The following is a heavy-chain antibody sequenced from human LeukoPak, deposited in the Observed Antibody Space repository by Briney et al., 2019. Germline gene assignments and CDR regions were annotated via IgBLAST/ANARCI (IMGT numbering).Heavy chain of an antibody. CDR3: VRGQGAFGGYEWANWSDP. D-gene: IGHD5-12*01. V-gene: IGHV4-39*02. J-gene: IGHJ5*02. CDR1: GGSIRSSSYY. Sequence: PSETLSLTCSVPGGSIRSSSYYWAWIRQPPGKGLEWIATGHYSGSTFYNPSLKSRLTLSIDTSKNLFSLQVTSVTAADTAMYYCVRGQGAFGGYEWANWSDPWGQGTLVTVSS. CDR2: GHYSGST.